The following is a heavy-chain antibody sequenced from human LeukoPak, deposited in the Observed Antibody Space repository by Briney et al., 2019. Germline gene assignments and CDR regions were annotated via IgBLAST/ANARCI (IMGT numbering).Heavy chain of an antibody. Sequence: PSETLSLTCTVSGGSISSSSYYWSWIRQPPGKGLEWIGEINHSGSTNYNPSLKSRVTISVDTSKNQFSLKLSSVTAADTAVYYCARGVPAATLTPTFRFRRDDAFDIWGQGTMVTVSS. D-gene: IGHD2-2*01. CDR1: GGSISSSSYY. CDR2: INHSGST. V-gene: IGHV4-39*07. CDR3: ARGVPAATLTPTFRFRRDDAFDI. J-gene: IGHJ3*02.